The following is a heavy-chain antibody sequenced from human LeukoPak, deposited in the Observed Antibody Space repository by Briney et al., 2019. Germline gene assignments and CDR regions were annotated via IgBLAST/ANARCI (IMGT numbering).Heavy chain of an antibody. Sequence: SETVSLTCAVYGGSFSGYYWSWIRQPPGKGLEWIGEINHSGSTNYNPSLKSRVTISVDTSKNQFSLKLSSVTAADTAFYYCASQGHHGKIVGTTLSYFYMDVWGKGTTVTVSS. V-gene: IGHV4-34*01. CDR3: ASQGHHGKIVGTTLSYFYMDV. CDR2: INHSGST. CDR1: GGSFSGYY. D-gene: IGHD1-26*01. J-gene: IGHJ6*03.